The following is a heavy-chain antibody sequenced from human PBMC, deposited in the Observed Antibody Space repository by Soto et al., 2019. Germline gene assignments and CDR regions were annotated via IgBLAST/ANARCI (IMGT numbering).Heavy chain of an antibody. V-gene: IGHV4-31*03. Sequence: QVQLQESGPGLVKPSQTLSLTCTVSGASVNSGGFYWSWIRQLPGKGLEWIGYIYFSGSTYYNPSLESRVTISLDTSRNQFSLKLSSMIAADTAVYYCASGNAWEVIFASWGQGTLVTVS. CDR2: IYFSGST. D-gene: IGHD1-26*01. CDR1: GASVNSGGFY. J-gene: IGHJ4*02. CDR3: ASGNAWEVIFAS.